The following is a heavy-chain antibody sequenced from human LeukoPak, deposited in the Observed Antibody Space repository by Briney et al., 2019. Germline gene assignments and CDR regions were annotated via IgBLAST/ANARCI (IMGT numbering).Heavy chain of an antibody. D-gene: IGHD2-2*01. CDR1: GNTFTSYY. V-gene: IGHV1-46*01. CDR2: INPSSGST. Sequence: ASVKVSCKASGNTFTSYYVHWVRQAPGQGLEWMGVINPSSGSTTYAQKFQGRVTITRNTSISTAYMELSSVRSEDTAVYYCARLYCSSTSCYHPYYYYYMDVWGKGTTVTVSS. J-gene: IGHJ6*03. CDR3: ARLYCSSTSCYHPYYYYYMDV.